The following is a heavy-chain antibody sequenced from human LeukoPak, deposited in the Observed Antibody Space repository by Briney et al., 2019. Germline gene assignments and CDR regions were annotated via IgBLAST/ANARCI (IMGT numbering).Heavy chain of an antibody. CDR2: ISGSGDST. CDR1: GFPFSSSA. D-gene: IGHD6-19*01. V-gene: IGHV3-23*01. J-gene: IGHJ4*02. CDR3: AKVRAPSGWFNSDY. Sequence: PGRSLRLSCAASGFPFSSSAMHWVRQAPGKGLEWVSGISGSGDSTYYADSVKGRFTISRDNSKNTLYLQMNSLRVEDTAAYYCAKVRAPSGWFNSDYWGQGTLVTVSS.